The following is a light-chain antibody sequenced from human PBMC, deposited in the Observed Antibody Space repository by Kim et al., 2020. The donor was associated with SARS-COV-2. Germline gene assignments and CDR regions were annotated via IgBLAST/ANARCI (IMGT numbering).Light chain of an antibody. Sequence: ASVGDRVTITCRASQSIYNYLAWYQQKPGNVPKILIYKASTLESGVPSRFSGSESGTEFTLTISSLQPDDFATYYCQQFYTYPITIGQGTRLEIK. CDR3: QQFYTYPIT. CDR1: QSIYNY. V-gene: IGKV1-5*03. CDR2: KAS. J-gene: IGKJ5*01.